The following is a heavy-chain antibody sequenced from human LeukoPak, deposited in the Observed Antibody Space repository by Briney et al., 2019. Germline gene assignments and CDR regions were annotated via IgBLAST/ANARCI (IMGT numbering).Heavy chain of an antibody. J-gene: IGHJ6*02. CDR3: ATYSGSDRGYYHYGMDV. CDR2: INHSGST. V-gene: IGHV4-34*01. D-gene: IGHD5-12*01. Sequence: PSETLSLTCAVYGGSFSGYYWSWIRQPPGEGLEWIGEINHSGSTNYNPSLKSRVTISVDTSKNQISLKLSSVTAADTAVYYCATYSGSDRGYYHYGMDVWGQGTTVIVSS. CDR1: GGSFSGYY.